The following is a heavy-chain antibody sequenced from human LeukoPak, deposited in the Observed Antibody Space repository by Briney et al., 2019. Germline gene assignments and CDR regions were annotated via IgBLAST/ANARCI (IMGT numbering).Heavy chain of an antibody. J-gene: IGHJ3*02. CDR3: AGVRSGYSYGYAFDI. V-gene: IGHV3-7*01. CDR2: IKQDGSEK. CDR1: GFTFSFYW. Sequence: GGSMRLSCGASGFTFSFYWMTWVRQAPGKGLEWVANIKQDGSEKYYVDSVKGRFTISRDNAKNSLYLQMNSLRAEDTAVYYCAGVRSGYSYGYAFDIWGRGTMVTVSS. D-gene: IGHD5-18*01.